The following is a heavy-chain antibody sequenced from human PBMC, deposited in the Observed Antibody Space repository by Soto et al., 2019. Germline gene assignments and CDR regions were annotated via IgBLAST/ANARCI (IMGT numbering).Heavy chain of an antibody. CDR1: GFTFDDYA. CDR2: ISWNSGNI. Sequence: EVQLVESGGGLVQPGRSLRLSCAASGFTFDDYAMHWVRQAPGKGLEWVSGISWNSGNIGYADSVKGRFTISRDNAKNSLYLQMNSLRAEDTALYYCAKDFDYDSRGCFDYWGQGTLVTVSS. D-gene: IGHD3-22*01. V-gene: IGHV3-9*01. J-gene: IGHJ4*02. CDR3: AKDFDYDSRGCFDY.